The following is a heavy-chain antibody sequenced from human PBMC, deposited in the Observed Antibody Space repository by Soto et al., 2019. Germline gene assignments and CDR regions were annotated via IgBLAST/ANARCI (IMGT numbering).Heavy chain of an antibody. CDR3: ARRSKEVLPIWKL. Sequence: VQLVQSGAEVKKPGESLKISCQGSGYSFVSQWMGWVRQSPGKGLDWMGVIYPGDSDTRYSPSFQGHVTISADESTSTTYLQWASLEASDTAMYYCARRSKEVLPIWKLWGQGTLVTVTS. CDR2: IYPGDSDT. D-gene: IGHD3-3*01. J-gene: IGHJ4*02. V-gene: IGHV5-51*01. CDR1: GYSFVSQW.